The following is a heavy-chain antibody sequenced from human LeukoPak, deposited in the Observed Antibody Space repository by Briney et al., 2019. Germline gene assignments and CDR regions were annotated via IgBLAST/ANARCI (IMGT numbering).Heavy chain of an antibody. D-gene: IGHD3-22*01. CDR2: IYYSGST. Sequence: SETLSLTCTVSGGSISTNNHYWGWIRQPPGKGLEWIGNIYYSGSTYYNPSLKSRVTISVDTSKNQFSLKLSSVTAADTAVYYCARGSLTYYDSSGYYYRAFDIWGQGTMVTVSS. V-gene: IGHV4-39*07. CDR1: GGSISTNNHY. CDR3: ARGSLTYYDSSGYYYRAFDI. J-gene: IGHJ3*02.